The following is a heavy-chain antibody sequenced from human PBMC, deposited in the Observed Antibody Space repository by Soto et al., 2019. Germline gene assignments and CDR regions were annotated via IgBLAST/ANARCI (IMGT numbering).Heavy chain of an antibody. CDR2: INPDGSYT. Sequence: GGSLRLSCAASEFTFSHYWMHWVRQVPGKGLEWVSRINPDGSYTTYADSVKGRFTISRDNAKNTLFLQMTSLRAEDTAVYYCTKDTYGREDYWGQGTLVTVSS. CDR3: TKDTYGREDY. V-gene: IGHV3-74*01. D-gene: IGHD1-26*01. CDR1: EFTFSHYW. J-gene: IGHJ4*02.